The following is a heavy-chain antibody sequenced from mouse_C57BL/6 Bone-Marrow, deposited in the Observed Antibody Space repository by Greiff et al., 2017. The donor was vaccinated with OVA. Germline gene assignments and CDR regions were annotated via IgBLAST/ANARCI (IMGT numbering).Heavy chain of an antibody. Sequence: QVQLQQPGAELVKPGASVKLSCKASGYTFTSYWMHWVKQRPGQGLEWIGMIHPNSGSTNYNEKFKSKATLTVDKSSSTAYMQLSSLTSEDSAVYYCARFYYYGSRDLDYWGQGTTLTVSS. D-gene: IGHD1-1*01. J-gene: IGHJ2*01. CDR1: GYTFTSYW. CDR2: IHPNSGST. CDR3: ARFYYYGSRDLDY. V-gene: IGHV1-64*01.